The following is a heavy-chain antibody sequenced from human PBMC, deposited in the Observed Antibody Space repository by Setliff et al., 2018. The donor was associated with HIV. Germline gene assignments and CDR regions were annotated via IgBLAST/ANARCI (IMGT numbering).Heavy chain of an antibody. CDR3: ARLVRQTYGSGTFYNYYYYMDV. Sequence: SETLSLTCTVSGGSISGTKYFWGWIRQPPGKGLEWIGSVFFSGTTYYNPSLRSRIAISVDTSKSDFSLRLNSVTAADTAVYYCARLVRQTYGSGTFYNYYYYMDVWGKGTTVTVSS. D-gene: IGHD3-10*01. J-gene: IGHJ6*03. V-gene: IGHV4-39*02. CDR2: VFFSGTT. CDR1: GGSISGTKYF.